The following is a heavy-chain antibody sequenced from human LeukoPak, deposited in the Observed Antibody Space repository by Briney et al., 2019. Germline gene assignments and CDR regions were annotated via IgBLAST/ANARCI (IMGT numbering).Heavy chain of an antibody. Sequence: SVKVSCKASGGTFSSYAISWVPQAPGQGLEWMGGIIPIFGTANYAQKFQGRVTITADESTSTAYMELSSLRSEDTAVYYCARARLLRFYDYVWGSSLDYWGQGTLVTVSS. V-gene: IGHV1-69*13. CDR3: ARARLLRFYDYVWGSSLDY. CDR2: IIPIFGTA. D-gene: IGHD3-16*01. J-gene: IGHJ4*02. CDR1: GGTFSSYA.